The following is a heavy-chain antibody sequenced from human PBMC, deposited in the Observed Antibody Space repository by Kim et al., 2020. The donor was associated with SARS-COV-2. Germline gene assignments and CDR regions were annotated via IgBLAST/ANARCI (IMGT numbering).Heavy chain of an antibody. D-gene: IGHD2-2*01. CDR1: GFTFSSYS. J-gene: IGHJ5*02. CDR3: AREGGGYCSSTSCPRRRT. V-gene: IGHV3-21*01. Sequence: GGSLRLSCAASGFTFSSYSMNWVRQAPGKGLEWVSSISSSSSYIYYADSVKGRFTISRDNAKNSLYLQMNSLRAEDTAVYYCAREGGGYCSSTSCPRRRTWGQGTLVTVSS. CDR2: ISSSSSYI.